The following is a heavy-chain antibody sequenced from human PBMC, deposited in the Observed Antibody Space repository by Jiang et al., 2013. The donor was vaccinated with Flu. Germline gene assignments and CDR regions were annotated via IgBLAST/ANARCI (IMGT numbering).Heavy chain of an antibody. D-gene: IGHD4-17*01. Sequence: GKGLEWIGYIYYSGSTYYNPSLKSRVTISVDTSKNQFSLKLSSVTAADTAVYYCARVALYGGDAFDIWGQGTMVTVSS. J-gene: IGHJ3*02. CDR3: ARVALYGGDAFDI. CDR2: IYYSGST. V-gene: IGHV4-30-2*04.